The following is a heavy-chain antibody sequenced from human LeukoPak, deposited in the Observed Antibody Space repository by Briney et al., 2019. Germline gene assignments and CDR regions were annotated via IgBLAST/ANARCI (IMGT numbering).Heavy chain of an antibody. J-gene: IGHJ4*02. D-gene: IGHD6-13*01. CDR1: GFTVSSNY. CDR3: ARVSLYSSSWYYFDC. Sequence: GGSLRLSCAASGFTVSSNYMSWVRQAPGKGLEWVSVIYSGGSTYYADSVKGRFTISRDNSKNTLYLQMNCLRAEDTAVYYCARVSLYSSSWYYFDCWGQGTLVTVSS. V-gene: IGHV3-66*01. CDR2: IYSGGST.